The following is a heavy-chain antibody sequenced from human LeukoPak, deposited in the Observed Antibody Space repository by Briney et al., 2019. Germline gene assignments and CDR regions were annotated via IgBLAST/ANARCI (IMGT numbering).Heavy chain of an antibody. D-gene: IGHD1-1*01. CDR3: ARDKGIQPDYYYYGTDV. V-gene: IGHV3-66*02. CDR2: IYSGGST. J-gene: IGHJ6*02. CDR1: GFTVSSNY. Sequence: PGGSLRLSCAASGFTVSSNYMSWVRQAPGKGLEWVSVIYSGGSTYYADSVKGRFTISRDNSKNTLYLQMNSLRAEDTAVYYCARDKGIQPDYYYYGTDVWGQGTTVTVSS.